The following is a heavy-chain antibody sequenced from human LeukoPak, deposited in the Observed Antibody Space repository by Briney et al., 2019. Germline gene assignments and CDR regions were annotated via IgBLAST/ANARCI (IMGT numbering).Heavy chain of an antibody. CDR1: GYTFSNYY. D-gene: IGHD6-6*01. V-gene: IGHV1-46*01. Sequence: ASVKVSCKASGYTFSNYYVHWVRQAPGQGLEWMGIINPSGGSTSYAQKFQGRVTMTRDTSTSTVYMELSSLRSEDTAVYYCARYSSSSVDYWGQGTLVTVSS. CDR2: INPSGGST. J-gene: IGHJ4*02. CDR3: ARYSSSSVDY.